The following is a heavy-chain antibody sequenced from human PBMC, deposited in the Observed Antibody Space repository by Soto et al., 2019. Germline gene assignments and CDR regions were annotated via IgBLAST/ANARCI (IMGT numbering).Heavy chain of an antibody. D-gene: IGHD2-15*01. CDR2: IIPIFGTA. J-gene: IGHJ6*02. CDR1: GGTFSSYA. V-gene: IGHV1-69*01. Sequence: QVQLVQSGAEVKKPGSSVKVSCKASGGTFSSYAISWVRQAPGQGLEWMGGIIPIFGTANYAQKFQGRVTITAVESTSTAYMELSSLRSEDTAVYYCARGIVVVVAASNYYYYGMDVWGQGTTVTVCS. CDR3: ARGIVVVVAASNYYYYGMDV.